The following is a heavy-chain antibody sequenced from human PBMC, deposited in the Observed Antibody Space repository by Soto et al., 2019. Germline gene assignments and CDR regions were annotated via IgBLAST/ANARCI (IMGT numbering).Heavy chain of an antibody. CDR2: ILTTGSTI. CDR3: ARGGRTRFDY. CDR1: GFRFTDYY. D-gene: IGHD4-17*01. Sequence: QVQLVESGGGLVNPGGSLRLSCAASGFRFTDYYMSWLRQSPGKGLEWVSTILTTGSTIYYADSVRVRFTTSRDNARNSVFLQMNSLGAEDTAIYYCARGGRTRFDYWGQGTLVPVSS. V-gene: IGHV3-11*01. J-gene: IGHJ4*02.